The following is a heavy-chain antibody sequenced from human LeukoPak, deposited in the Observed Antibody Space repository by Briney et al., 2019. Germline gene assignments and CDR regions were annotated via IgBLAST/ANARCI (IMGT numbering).Heavy chain of an antibody. D-gene: IGHD2-21*02. CDR1: GGTVSSYA. V-gene: IGHV1-69*13. Sequence: ASVKVSCKASGGTVSSYAISWVRQAPGQGLEWMGGIIPIVGTAKYAQKFQGRVTITADESTSTVYMDLRSLRSEDTAVYYCARVYCGGDCYVNDAFDIWGQGTMVTVSS. J-gene: IGHJ3*02. CDR2: IIPIVGTA. CDR3: ARVYCGGDCYVNDAFDI.